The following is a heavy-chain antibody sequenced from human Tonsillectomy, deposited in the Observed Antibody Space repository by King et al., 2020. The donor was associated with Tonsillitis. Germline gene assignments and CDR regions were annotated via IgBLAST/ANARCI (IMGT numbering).Heavy chain of an antibody. CDR3: ARLLPEYSRSAGCFDY. J-gene: IGHJ4*02. Sequence: VQLQESGPGLAKPSETLSLTCTVSGGSIRSHYWSWIRQPPGKGLEWMGYIYSRGGTHYNPSLKRRVTISVDTSKNQFSLKLSSVTAADTAVYYCARLLPEYSRSAGCFDYWGQGTLVTVSS. CDR1: GGSIRSHY. CDR2: IYSRGGT. D-gene: IGHD6-6*01. V-gene: IGHV4-59*08.